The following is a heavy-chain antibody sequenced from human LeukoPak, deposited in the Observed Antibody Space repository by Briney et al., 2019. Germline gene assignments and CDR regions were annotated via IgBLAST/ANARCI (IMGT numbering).Heavy chain of an antibody. CDR1: SGSFSGYY. Sequence: PSETLSLTCAAYSGSFSGYYWSWIRQPPGKGLEWIGEINHSGSTNYNPSLKSRVTISVDTSKNQFSLKLSSVTAADTAVYYCARQGIVGRHSYYSYGMDVWGQGTTVTVSS. D-gene: IGHD1-26*01. CDR3: ARQGIVGRHSYYSYGMDV. V-gene: IGHV4-34*01. CDR2: INHSGST. J-gene: IGHJ6*02.